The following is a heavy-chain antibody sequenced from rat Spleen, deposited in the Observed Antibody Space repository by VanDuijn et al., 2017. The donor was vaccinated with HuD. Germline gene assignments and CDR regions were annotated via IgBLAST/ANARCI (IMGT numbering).Heavy chain of an antibody. CDR2: ISISGGNT. Sequence: EVQLVESGGGLVQPGRSLKLSCAASGFTFSNYGMAWVRQTPTKGLEWVASISISGGNTYYRDSVKGRFTISRANSENAVYLQMNSLRSEDTATYYCAVAGYGYWGQGVMVTVSS. CDR1: GFTFSNYG. CDR3: AVAGYGY. V-gene: IGHV5S13*01. J-gene: IGHJ2*01. D-gene: IGHD4-3*01.